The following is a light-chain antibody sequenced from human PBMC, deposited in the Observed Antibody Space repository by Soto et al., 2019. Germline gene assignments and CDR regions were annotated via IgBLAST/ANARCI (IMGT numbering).Light chain of an antibody. V-gene: IGLV2-11*01. Sequence: QSALTQPPSASGSPGQSVTISCTGTSSDVGGYNYVSWYQQYSGKAPKLIIYDVTQRPSGVPDRFSGFKFGNTASLTISGLQAEDEADYHCCSYVGGYTFVLFGGGTKLTVL. CDR3: CSYVGGYTFVL. J-gene: IGLJ2*01. CDR1: SSDVGGYNY. CDR2: DVT.